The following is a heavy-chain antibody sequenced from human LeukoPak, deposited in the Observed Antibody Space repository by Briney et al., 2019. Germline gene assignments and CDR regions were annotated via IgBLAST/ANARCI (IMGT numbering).Heavy chain of an antibody. J-gene: IGHJ6*02. CDR1: GFTFSSYG. V-gene: IGHV3-30*18. CDR2: ISYDGNNK. CDR3: AKDGLEMSTHYSYGMDV. Sequence: GGSLRLSCAASGFTFSSYGIHWVRQAPGKGLEWVAVISYDGNNKYYADSVKGRFTISRDNSKNTLYLQMNSLRAEDTAVYYCAKDGLEMSTHYSYGMDVWGQGTTVTVSS. D-gene: IGHD5-24*01.